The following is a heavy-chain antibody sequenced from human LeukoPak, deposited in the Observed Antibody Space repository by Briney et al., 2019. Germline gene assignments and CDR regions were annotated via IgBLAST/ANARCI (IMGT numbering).Heavy chain of an antibody. CDR2: IKQDGRET. V-gene: IGHV3-7*04. CDR3: ARARYCANTICHIGGGLDV. J-gene: IGHJ6*02. D-gene: IGHD2-8*01. CDR1: GFPFTNNW. Sequence: GGSLRLSCAASGFPFTNNWTTWVRQAPGKGLEWVATIKQDGRETYYVDSVKGRFTISRDNVRDSVYLQMTIVRAEDAAVYYCARARYCANTICHIGGGLDVWGPGTTVTVSS.